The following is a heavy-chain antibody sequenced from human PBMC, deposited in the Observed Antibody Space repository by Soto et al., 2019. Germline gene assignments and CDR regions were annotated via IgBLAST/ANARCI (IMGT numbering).Heavy chain of an antibody. J-gene: IGHJ6*03. Sequence: QVQLVQSGAEVKKPGASVKVSCKASGGTFSSYTISWVRQAPGQGLEWMGRIIPILGIANYAQKFQGRVTITSYKSTSKAYMDLRSLRSEDTAVYYCSSTSGYDYSDYYMDVCGKWTTVTVSS. CDR3: SSTSGYDYSDYYMDV. D-gene: IGHD5-12*01. CDR1: GGTFSSYT. V-gene: IGHV1-69*02. CDR2: IIPILGIA.